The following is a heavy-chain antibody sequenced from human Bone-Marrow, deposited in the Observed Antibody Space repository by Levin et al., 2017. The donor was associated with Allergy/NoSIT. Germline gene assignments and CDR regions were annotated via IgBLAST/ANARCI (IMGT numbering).Heavy chain of an antibody. CDR3: ARDRERSGYDPAH. Sequence: PGASVKVSCKASGYTFSNYGISWVRQAPGQGLEWMGCIGGLNGATNFAEKVQDRITLSTDTSTTTVYMELRRLRSDDTAMYYCARDRERSGYDPAHWGQGTLVTVSS. CDR1: GYTFSNYG. D-gene: IGHD5-12*01. J-gene: IGHJ4*02. V-gene: IGHV1-18*01. CDR2: IGGLNGAT.